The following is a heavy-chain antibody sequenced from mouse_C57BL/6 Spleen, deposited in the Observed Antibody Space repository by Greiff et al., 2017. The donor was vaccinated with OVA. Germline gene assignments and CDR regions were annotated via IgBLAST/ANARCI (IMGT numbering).Heavy chain of an antibody. J-gene: IGHJ4*01. CDR2: IYPRSGNT. CDR1: GYTFTSYG. V-gene: IGHV1-81*01. Sequence: VQLQESGAELARPGASVKLSCKASGYTFTSYGISWVKQRTGQGLEWIGVIYPRSGNTYYNEKFKGKATLTADKSSSTAYMELRSLTSEDSAVYCCARYSSGYRAMDYWGQGTSVTVSS. D-gene: IGHD3-2*02. CDR3: ARYSSGYRAMDY.